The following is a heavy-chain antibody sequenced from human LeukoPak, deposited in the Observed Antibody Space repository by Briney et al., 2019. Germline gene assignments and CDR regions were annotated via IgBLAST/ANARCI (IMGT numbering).Heavy chain of an antibody. CDR1: GGSISSGGYY. D-gene: IGHD3-3*02. Sequence: SQTLSLTCTVSGGSISSGGYYWSWIRQPPGKGLEWIGYIYHSGSTYYNPSLKSRVTISVDRSKNQFSLKLSSVTAANTAVYYWGGVLGGDFDYWGQGTLVTVSS. V-gene: IGHV4-30-2*01. CDR2: IYHSGST. J-gene: IGHJ4*02. CDR3: GGVLGGDFDY.